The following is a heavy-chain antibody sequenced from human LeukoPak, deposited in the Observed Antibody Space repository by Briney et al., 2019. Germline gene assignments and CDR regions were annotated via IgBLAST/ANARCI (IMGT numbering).Heavy chain of an antibody. CDR2: IYYSGST. CDR1: GGSISSYY. D-gene: IGHD2-2*01. V-gene: IGHV4-59*08. Sequence: SETLSLICTVSGGSISSYYWSWIRQPPGKGLEWIGYIYYSGSTNYNPSLKSRATMSVDTSKNQVSLKMTSVTVADTAVYYCARPSIPSAAASALDIWGQGTMVTVSS. J-gene: IGHJ3*02. CDR3: ARPSIPSAAASALDI.